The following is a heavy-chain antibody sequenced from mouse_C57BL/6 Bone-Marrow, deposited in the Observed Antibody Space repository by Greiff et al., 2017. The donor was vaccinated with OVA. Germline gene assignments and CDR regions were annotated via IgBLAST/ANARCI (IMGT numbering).Heavy chain of an antibody. CDR1: GFTFSNYW. CDR2: IRLKSDNYAT. CDR3: TGGGRDY. J-gene: IGHJ2*01. Sequence: EVKLVESGGGLVQPGGSMKLSCVASGFTFSNYWMNWVRQSPEKGLEWVAQIRLKSDNYATNYAESVKGRFTISRDDSKSSFYLQMNNLRAEDTGIYYCTGGGRDYWGQGTTLTVSS. D-gene: IGHD3-3*01. V-gene: IGHV6-3*01.